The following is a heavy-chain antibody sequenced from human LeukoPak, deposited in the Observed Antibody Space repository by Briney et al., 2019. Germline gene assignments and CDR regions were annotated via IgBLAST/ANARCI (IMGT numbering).Heavy chain of an antibody. V-gene: IGHV3-30*04. CDR3: ASQTSLLWFGELLSEMGDYGMDV. Sequence: GGSLRLSCAASGFTFSSYAMHWVRQAPGKGLEWVAVISYDGSNKYYADSVKGRFTISRDNSKNTLYLQMNSLRAEDTAVYYCASQTSLLWFGELLSEMGDYGMDVWGQGTTVTVSS. D-gene: IGHD3-10*01. CDR1: GFTFSSYA. J-gene: IGHJ6*02. CDR2: ISYDGSNK.